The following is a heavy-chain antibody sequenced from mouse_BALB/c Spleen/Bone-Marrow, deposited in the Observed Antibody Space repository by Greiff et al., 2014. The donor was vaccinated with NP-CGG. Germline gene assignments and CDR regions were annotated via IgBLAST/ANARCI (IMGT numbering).Heavy chain of an antibody. Sequence: QVHVKQSGAELVKPGASVKLSCKASGYTFTSYYMYWVKQRPGQGLEWFGEINPSNGGTNFNEKFKSKATLTVDKSSSTAYMQLSSLTSEDSAVYYCSRGRRDALDYWGQGTSVTVSS. CDR2: INPSNGGT. CDR3: SRGRRDALDY. CDR1: GYTFTSYY. J-gene: IGHJ4*01. V-gene: IGHV1S81*02.